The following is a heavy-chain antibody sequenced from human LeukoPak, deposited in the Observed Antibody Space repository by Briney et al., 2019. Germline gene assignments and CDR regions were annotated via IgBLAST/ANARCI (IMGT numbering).Heavy chain of an antibody. V-gene: IGHV4-30-2*01. CDR2: IYHSGST. J-gene: IGHJ4*02. D-gene: IGHD3-10*01. CDR1: GGSISSGGYS. Sequence: LQTLSVTCADPGGSISSGGYSWGCIRQPPGKGLEWIGYIYHSGSTYYNPSLKSRVTISVNRSKNQFSQKLSSVTAADTAVYYCARVVVRGIYFDYWGQGTLVTVSS. CDR3: ARVVVRGIYFDY.